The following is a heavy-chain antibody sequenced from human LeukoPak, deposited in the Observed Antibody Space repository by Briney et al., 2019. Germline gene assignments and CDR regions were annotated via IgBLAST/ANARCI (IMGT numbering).Heavy chain of an antibody. J-gene: IGHJ4*02. CDR2: ISSSSSYR. CDR1: GFTFSSYS. D-gene: IGHD6-13*01. Sequence: GGSLRLSCAASGFTFSSYSMNWVRQAPGKGLEGVASISSSSSYRYYADSVKGRFTISRDNDKNSLYLQMNSLRAEDTAVYYCARDFFGGIAAVGTDFDYWGQGTLVTVSS. V-gene: IGHV3-21*01. CDR3: ARDFFGGIAAVGTDFDY.